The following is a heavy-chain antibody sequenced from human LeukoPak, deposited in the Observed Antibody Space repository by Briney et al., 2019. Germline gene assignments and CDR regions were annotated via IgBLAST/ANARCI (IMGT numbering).Heavy chain of an antibody. CDR2: INPNSGGT. CDR1: GYTFTGYY. D-gene: IGHD3-10*01. CDR3: ARITMVRGVMFFLH. J-gene: IGHJ4*02. V-gene: IGHV1-2*02. Sequence: ASVKVSCKASGYTFTGYYMHWVRQAPGQGLEWMGWINPNSGGTNYAQKFQGRVTMTRDTSISTAYMELSRLRSDDTAVYYCARITMVRGVMFFLHWSQGTLVTVSS.